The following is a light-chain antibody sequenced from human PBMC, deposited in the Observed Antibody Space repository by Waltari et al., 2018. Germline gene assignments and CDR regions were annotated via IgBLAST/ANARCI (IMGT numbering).Light chain of an antibody. J-gene: IGLJ3*02. CDR2: EVS. V-gene: IGLV2-23*02. CDR1: SSDIGTYNL. Sequence: QSALTQPASVSGSPGQSLTISCTGPSSDIGTYNLVSWCQQYPGKVPKLIIYEVSKRPSGVSNHFSGSKSGNTASLTISGLQAEDEAHYYCSSYAGGSWVFGRGTKVTVL. CDR3: SSYAGGSWV.